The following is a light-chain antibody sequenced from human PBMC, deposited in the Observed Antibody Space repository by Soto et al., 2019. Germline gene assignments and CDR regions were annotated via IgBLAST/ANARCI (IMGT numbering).Light chain of an antibody. Sequence: QSVLTQPPSASGTPGQRVTIFCSGSSSNIGTNTVIWYQQLPGAAPKLLIYSDNQRPSGVPDRFSGSKSGTSDSLAISGLQSEDEADYYCAAWDVSLVVFGGGTKLTVL. CDR3: AAWDVSLVV. CDR2: SDN. J-gene: IGLJ2*01. CDR1: SSNIGTNT. V-gene: IGLV1-44*01.